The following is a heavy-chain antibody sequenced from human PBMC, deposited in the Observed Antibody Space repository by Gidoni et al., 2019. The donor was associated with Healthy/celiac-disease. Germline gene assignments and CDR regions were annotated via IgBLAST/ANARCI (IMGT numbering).Heavy chain of an antibody. CDR3: ARETPYYYGSARVPSGYYYMDV. J-gene: IGHJ6*03. Sequence: EVQLVESGGGLVQPGGSLRLSCAASGFTFSSDSMNVVRQAPGKGLEWVSYISSSSSTIYYADSVKGRFTISRDNAKTSLYLQRNSLRAEDTAVYYCARETPYYYGSARVPSGYYYMDVWGKGTTVTVSS. V-gene: IGHV3-48*01. CDR2: ISSSSSTI. D-gene: IGHD3-10*01. CDR1: GFTFSSDS.